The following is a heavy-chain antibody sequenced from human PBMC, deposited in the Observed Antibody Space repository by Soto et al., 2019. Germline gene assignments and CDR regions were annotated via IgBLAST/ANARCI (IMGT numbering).Heavy chain of an antibody. CDR3: ARSHILTGPVLIDY. V-gene: IGHV2-70*01. J-gene: IGHJ4*02. CDR2: IDWDDDK. Sequence: SGPTLVNPTQTLTLTCTFSGSSLSTSGMCVSWIRQPPGKALEWLAPIDWDDDKYYSTSLKTRLTITKDTSKNQVVLTMTNMDPVDTATYYCARSHILTGPVLIDYWGQGTLVTVSS. D-gene: IGHD3-9*01. CDR1: GSSLSTSGMC.